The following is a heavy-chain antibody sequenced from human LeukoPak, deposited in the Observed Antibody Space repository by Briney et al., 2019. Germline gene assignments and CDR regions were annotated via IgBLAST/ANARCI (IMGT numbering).Heavy chain of an antibody. CDR1: GGTFSTSA. D-gene: IGHD2-15*01. CDR3: ARDYVVTGSNWFDP. J-gene: IGHJ5*02. CDR2: IIPILGTA. V-gene: IGHV1-69*01. Sequence: SLRVSCTASGGTFSTSAISSVPQAPGHELEWRGGIIPILGTANSAQKFQGRVTITADEYTSTVYMERSSLRAEDTAVCYCARDYVVTGSNWFDPWGQGTMVTVSS.